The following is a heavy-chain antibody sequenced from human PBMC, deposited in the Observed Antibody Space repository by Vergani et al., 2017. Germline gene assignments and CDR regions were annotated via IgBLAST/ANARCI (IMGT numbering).Heavy chain of an antibody. J-gene: IGHJ4*02. Sequence: QVQLVQSGSEVRKPWASVKVSCQVSGYSLTELTIHWVRQAPGKGLEWMGGFDPEHGEVTFAHHIQGRVTMTEDRSTDTAYMELSSLRPEDTALYYCAIGTDYYDSSGYYLDYWGQGTLVTVSS. CDR3: AIGTDYYDSSGYYLDY. D-gene: IGHD3-22*01. V-gene: IGHV1-24*01. CDR1: GYSLTELT. CDR2: FDPEHGEV.